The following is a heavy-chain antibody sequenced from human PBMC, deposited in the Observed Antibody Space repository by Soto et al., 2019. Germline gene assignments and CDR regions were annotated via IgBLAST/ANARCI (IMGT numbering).Heavy chain of an antibody. CDR1: GDSITGYY. Sequence: QVQVQESGPGLVKPSETLSLTCTVSGDSITGYYWSWIRQPPGKGLEWIGYIYYSGSTNYNPSLKGRVTRSVDTSKMQFSLKLRYMTAADTAVYFCARHPSRTAVTGTGFDYWGQGILVTVSS. CDR2: IYYSGST. CDR3: ARHPSRTAVTGTGFDY. V-gene: IGHV4-59*08. D-gene: IGHD6-19*01. J-gene: IGHJ4*02.